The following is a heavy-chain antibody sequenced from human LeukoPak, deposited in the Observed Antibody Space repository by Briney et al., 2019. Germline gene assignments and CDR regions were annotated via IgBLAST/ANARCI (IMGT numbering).Heavy chain of an antibody. CDR3: ARDKSSGWYSGDLDY. CDR1: GFSISSYW. J-gene: IGHJ4*02. CDR2: IKQDGSEK. Sequence: PGGSLRLSCAASGFSISSYWMSWVRQAPGKGLEWVANIKQDGSEKYYVDSVKGRFTISRDNAKNSLYLQMNSLRAEDTAVYYCARDKSSGWYSGDLDYWAQGTLVTVSS. V-gene: IGHV3-7*03. D-gene: IGHD6-19*01.